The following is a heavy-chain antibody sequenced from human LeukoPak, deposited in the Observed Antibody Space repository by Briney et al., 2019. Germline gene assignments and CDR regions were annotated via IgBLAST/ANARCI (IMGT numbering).Heavy chain of an antibody. CDR1: GYTFTSYD. V-gene: IGHV1-8*01. J-gene: IGHJ3*02. CDR3: ARVAKRSLDYYGSGTDAFDI. D-gene: IGHD3-10*01. Sequence: ASVKVSCKASGYTFTSYDINWMRQATRQGLEWMGWMNPNSGNIGYAQKFQGRVTMTRNTSISTAYMELSSLRSEDTAVYYCARVAKRSLDYYGSGTDAFDIWGQGTMVTVSS. CDR2: MNPNSGNI.